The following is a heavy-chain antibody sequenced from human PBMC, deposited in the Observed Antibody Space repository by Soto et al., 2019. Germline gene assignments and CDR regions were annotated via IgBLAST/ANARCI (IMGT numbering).Heavy chain of an antibody. D-gene: IGHD3-22*01. Sequence: ASVKVSCKASGYTFTSYYMHWVRQAPGQGLEWMGIINPSGGSTSYAQKFQGRVTMTRDTSTSTVYMELSSLRSEDTAVYYCARAGYYDSSGYYDGPYYYYHYGMDVWGQGTTVTVSS. V-gene: IGHV1-46*01. CDR2: INPSGGST. CDR1: GYTFTSYY. J-gene: IGHJ6*02. CDR3: ARAGYYDSSGYYDGPYYYYHYGMDV.